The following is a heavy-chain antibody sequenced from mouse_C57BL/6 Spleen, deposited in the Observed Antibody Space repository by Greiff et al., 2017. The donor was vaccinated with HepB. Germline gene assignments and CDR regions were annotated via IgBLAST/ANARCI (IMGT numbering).Heavy chain of an antibody. D-gene: IGHD2-4*01. CDR2: IISSSSTI. J-gene: IGHJ4*01. CDR1: GFTFSGYG. Sequence: EVQLVESGGGLVKPGGSLKLSCAASGFTFSGYGMHWVRQAPEKGLEWVAYIISSSSTIYYADTVKSLFTISRDNAKNTRFLQMTSLRSEDTAMYYCARRPIYYNYDVYAMDYWGQGTSVTVSS. V-gene: IGHV5-17*01. CDR3: ARRPIYYNYDVYAMDY.